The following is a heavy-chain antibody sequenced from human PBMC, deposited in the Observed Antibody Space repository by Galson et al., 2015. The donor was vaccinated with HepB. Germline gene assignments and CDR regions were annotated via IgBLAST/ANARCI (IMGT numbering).Heavy chain of an antibody. D-gene: IGHD3-16*02. CDR3: TTDGVYDYIWGNYRFRDGFDI. CDR2: IKSETDGGTI. CDR1: GFAFTNAW. J-gene: IGHJ3*02. V-gene: IGHV3-15*01. Sequence: SLRLSCAASGFAFTNAWMSWVRQAPGKGLEWVGRIKSETDGGTIDYAAPVKGRFTISRNDSKNTLYLQMNSLKTEDTAVYYCTTDGVYDYIWGNYRFRDGFDIWGQGTMVTVSS.